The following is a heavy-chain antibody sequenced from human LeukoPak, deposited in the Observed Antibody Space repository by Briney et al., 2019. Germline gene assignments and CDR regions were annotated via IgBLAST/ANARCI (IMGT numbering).Heavy chain of an antibody. Sequence: PSETLSLTCTVSGGSISSSSCYWGWIRQPPGKGLEWIGNIYYSGSTYYNPSLKSRVTISVDTSKNQFSLKLSSVTAADTAVYYCASGVVVITTRPFDYWGQGTLVTVSS. CDR1: GGSISSSSCY. J-gene: IGHJ4*02. CDR2: IYYSGST. V-gene: IGHV4-39*01. CDR3: ASGVVVITTRPFDY. D-gene: IGHD3-22*01.